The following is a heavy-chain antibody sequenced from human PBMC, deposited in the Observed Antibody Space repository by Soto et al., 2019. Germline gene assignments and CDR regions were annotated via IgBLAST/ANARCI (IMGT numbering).Heavy chain of an antibody. CDR2: IYTSGST. V-gene: IGHV4-4*07. CDR1: GGSISSYY. J-gene: IGHJ3*02. CDR3: AREKGRSYYYDSSGYLDI. Sequence: PSRTLYVTCGVPGGSISSYYWSGIRQPAGKGLEWIGRIYTSGSTNYNPSLKSRVTMSVDTSKNQFSLKLSSVTAADTAVYYCAREKGRSYYYDSSGYLDIWGQGTMVTVSS. D-gene: IGHD3-22*01.